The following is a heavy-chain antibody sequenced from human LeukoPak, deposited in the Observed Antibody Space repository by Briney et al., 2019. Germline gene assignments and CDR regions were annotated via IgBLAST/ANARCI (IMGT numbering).Heavy chain of an antibody. CDR2: ISSNGGST. CDR1: GFTFSSYA. J-gene: IGHJ4*02. V-gene: IGHV3-64D*06. Sequence: GGSLRLSCSASGFTFSSYAMHWVRQAPGKGLEYVPAISSNGGSTYYADSVKGRFTISRDNSKNTLYLQMSSLRAEDTAVYYCVKGAGIAVAGTDFDYWGQGTLVTVSS. D-gene: IGHD6-19*01. CDR3: VKGAGIAVAGTDFDY.